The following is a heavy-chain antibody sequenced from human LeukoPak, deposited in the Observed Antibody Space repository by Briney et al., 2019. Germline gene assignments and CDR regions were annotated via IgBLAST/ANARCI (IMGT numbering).Heavy chain of an antibody. J-gene: IGHJ5*02. CDR1: GFTFSNYA. CDR3: ARDAAHYDNWFDP. Sequence: GGSLRLSCAASGFTFSNYAMHWVRQAPGKGLEWVAVISYDGSNKYYADSVKGRFTISRDNSKNTLYLQMNSLRAEDTAVYYCARDAAHYDNWFDPWGQGTLVTVSS. D-gene: IGHD4-17*01. CDR2: ISYDGSNK. V-gene: IGHV3-30-3*01.